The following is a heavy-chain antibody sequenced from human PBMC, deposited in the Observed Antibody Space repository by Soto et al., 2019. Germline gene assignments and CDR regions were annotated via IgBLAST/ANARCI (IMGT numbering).Heavy chain of an antibody. Sequence: QVQLVESGGGVVQPGRSLRLSCAASGFTFSTYGMHWVRQAPGKGLEWVAVISYDGSNNNYADSVKGRFTISRDNSKNTLYMQMNSLRPEDTAVYYCAKDPKAVGGHIDYWGQGTLVTVSS. J-gene: IGHJ4*02. D-gene: IGHD6-19*01. V-gene: IGHV3-30*18. CDR3: AKDPKAVGGHIDY. CDR1: GFTFSTYG. CDR2: ISYDGSNN.